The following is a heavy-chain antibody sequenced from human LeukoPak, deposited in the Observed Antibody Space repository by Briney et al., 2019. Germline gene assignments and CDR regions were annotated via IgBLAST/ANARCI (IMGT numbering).Heavy chain of an antibody. J-gene: IGHJ6*03. V-gene: IGHV4-39*01. Sequence: SETLSLTCTVSGGSISSSSYYWGWIRPPPGKGLEWVGSIYYSGSTYYNPSLKSRVTISVDTSKNQFSLKLSSVTAADTAVYYCARQSPSCTNGVCFYDYYYCYYMDVWGKGTTVTVSS. CDR1: GGSISSSSYY. D-gene: IGHD2-8*01. CDR2: IYYSGST. CDR3: ARQSPSCTNGVCFYDYYYCYYMDV.